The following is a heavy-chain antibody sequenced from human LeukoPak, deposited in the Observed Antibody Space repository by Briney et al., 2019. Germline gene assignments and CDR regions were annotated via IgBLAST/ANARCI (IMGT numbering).Heavy chain of an antibody. CDR2: ISSSGSTI. Sequence: GGSLRLSCVASGFTFSDHYMTWIREAPGKGLEWVSYISSSGSTIYYADSVKGRFTISRDNAKNTLYLQMNSLRAEDTAVYYCARRSAAKDAFDIWGQGTMVTVSS. CDR3: ARRSAAKDAFDI. CDR1: GFTFSDHY. J-gene: IGHJ3*02. V-gene: IGHV3-11*04. D-gene: IGHD6-25*01.